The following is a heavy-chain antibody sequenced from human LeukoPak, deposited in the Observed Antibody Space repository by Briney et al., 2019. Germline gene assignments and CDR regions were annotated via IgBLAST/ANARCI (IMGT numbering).Heavy chain of an antibody. CDR2: IYYSGST. D-gene: IGHD1-26*01. J-gene: IGHJ4*02. CDR1: GGSISSYY. Sequence: TPSETLSLTCTVSGGSISSYYWSWIRQPPGKGLEWIGYIYYSGSTNYNPSLKSRVTISVDTSKNQFSLKLSSVTAADTAVYYCARGALGSYYNFDYWGQGTLVTVSS. V-gene: IGHV4-59*01. CDR3: ARGALGSYYNFDY.